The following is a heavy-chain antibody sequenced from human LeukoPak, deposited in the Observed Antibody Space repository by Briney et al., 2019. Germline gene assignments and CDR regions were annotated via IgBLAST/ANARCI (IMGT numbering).Heavy chain of an antibody. CDR2: IYYSGST. CDR1: GGSISSGGYY. V-gene: IGHV4-31*03. Sequence: SQTLSLTCTVSGGSISSGGYYWSWIRQHPGKGLEWIGYIYYSGSTYYNPSLKSRVTISVDTSKNQFSLKLSSVTAADTAVYYCARENPSGSYYTDINWGQGTLVTVSS. CDR3: ARENPSGSYYTDIN. D-gene: IGHD3-10*01. J-gene: IGHJ4*02.